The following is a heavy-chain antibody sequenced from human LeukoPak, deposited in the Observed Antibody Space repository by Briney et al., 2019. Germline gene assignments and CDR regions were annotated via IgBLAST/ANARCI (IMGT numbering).Heavy chain of an antibody. CDR3: AKALTRWAFDI. D-gene: IGHD3-16*01. V-gene: IGHV3-23*01. CDR1: GFTFNSYG. J-gene: IGHJ3*02. Sequence: GGSLRLSCAASGFTFNSYGMSWVRQAPGKGLEWVSSISLSTNGKTYADSVKGRFTISTDNAKNTLYLQMDSLRAEDTAIYYCAKALTRWAFDIWGQGTMVTVSS. CDR2: ISLSTNGK.